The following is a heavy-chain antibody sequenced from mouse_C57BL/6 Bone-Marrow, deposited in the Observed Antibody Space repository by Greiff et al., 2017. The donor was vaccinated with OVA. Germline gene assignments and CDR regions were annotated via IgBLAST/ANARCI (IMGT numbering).Heavy chain of an antibody. CDR2: INPNNGGT. Sequence: EVKLMESGPELVKPGASVKMSCKASGYTFTDYNMHWVKQSHGKSLEWIGYINPNNGGTSYNQKFKGKATLTVNKSSSTAYMELRSLTSEDSAVYYCARRAGTSMDYWGQGTSVTVSS. D-gene: IGHD3-3*01. V-gene: IGHV1-22*01. CDR3: ARRAGTSMDY. J-gene: IGHJ4*01. CDR1: GYTFTDYN.